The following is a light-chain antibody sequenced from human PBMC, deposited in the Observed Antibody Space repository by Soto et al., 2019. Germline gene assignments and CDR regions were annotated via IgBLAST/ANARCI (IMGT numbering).Light chain of an antibody. CDR1: QSVSSSC. V-gene: IGKV3-20*01. CDR3: QQYGSSPWT. J-gene: IGKJ1*01. Sequence: IGLTQSPGTLSLSPGERATLSCRASQSVSSSCLAWYQQKPGQAPRLLIYGASSRATGIPDRVSGSGSGTDFTLTTSRLEPEDVAVYYCQQYGSSPWTFGQGTKVDI. CDR2: GAS.